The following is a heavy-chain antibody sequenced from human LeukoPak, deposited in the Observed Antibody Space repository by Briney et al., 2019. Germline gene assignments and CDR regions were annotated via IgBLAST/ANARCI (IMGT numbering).Heavy chain of an antibody. CDR2: IKQDGSEK. CDR3: ARDHGCSSTSCYGGVNY. J-gene: IGHJ4*02. Sequence: GGSLRLSCAASGFTFSSYWMNWVRQAPGKGLEWVANIKQDGSEKYYVDSVKGRFTISRDNAKNSLYLQMNSLRAEDTAVYHCARDHGCSSTSCYGGVNYWGQGTLVTVSS. D-gene: IGHD2-2*01. V-gene: IGHV3-7*01. CDR1: GFTFSSYW.